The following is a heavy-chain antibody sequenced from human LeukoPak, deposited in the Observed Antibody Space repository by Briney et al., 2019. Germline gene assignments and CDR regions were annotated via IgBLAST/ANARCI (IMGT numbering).Heavy chain of an antibody. CDR1: GGSINTGGYY. V-gene: IGHV4-30-2*01. J-gene: IGHJ4*02. D-gene: IGHD3-22*01. Sequence: SETLSLTCTVSGGSINTGGYYWTWIRQPPGKGLEWIGYIYHSGNTYYNPSLKSRVTVSIDRSKNQFSLQLTSVTAADTAVYYCARNIDSSGYYDYWGQGTLVTVSS. CDR2: IYHSGNT. CDR3: ARNIDSSGYYDY.